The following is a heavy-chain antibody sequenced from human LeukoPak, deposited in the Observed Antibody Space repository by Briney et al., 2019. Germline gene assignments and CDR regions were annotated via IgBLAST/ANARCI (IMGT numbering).Heavy chain of an antibody. D-gene: IGHD6-13*01. CDR3: AKYTLGIAAAGSGFDP. CDR2: INPNSGRT. Sequence: GASVKVSCKASGYTFTGYYMHWVRQAPGQGLEWMGWINPNSGRTNYAQKFQGRVTMTGDTSISTAYMELTRLTSDDTAVYYCAKYTLGIAAAGSGFDPWGQGTLVTVSS. CDR1: GYTFTGYY. V-gene: IGHV1-2*02. J-gene: IGHJ5*02.